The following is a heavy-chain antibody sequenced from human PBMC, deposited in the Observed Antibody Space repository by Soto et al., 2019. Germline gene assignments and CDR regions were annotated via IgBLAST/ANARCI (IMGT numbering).Heavy chain of an antibody. CDR3: ARGLVWSGSYYFDY. V-gene: IGHV4-30-2*01. CDR2: IYHSGGT. D-gene: IGHD3-10*01. CDR1: RCSPSRGRYS. Sequence: SETPSPTSAISRCSPSRGRYSWAWVPPPPGKGLEWIGYIYHSGGTYYNQSLKSRVTISIDRSKNQFSLKISSMTAADTAVYYCARGLVWSGSYYFDYWGQGSLVTVSS. J-gene: IGHJ4*02.